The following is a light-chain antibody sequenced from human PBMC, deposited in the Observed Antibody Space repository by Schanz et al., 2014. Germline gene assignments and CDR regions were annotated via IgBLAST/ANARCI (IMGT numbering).Light chain of an antibody. Sequence: DIQMTQSPSILSASVGDRVTITCRASQSVNNWLAWYQQKPGQAPKLLIYDASSLRSGVPSAFSGSGSGTDFTLTVSSLQPEDVATYYCQKYNGAPLITFGQGTRLEIK. CDR2: DAS. CDR3: QKYNGAPLIT. J-gene: IGKJ5*01. V-gene: IGKV1-5*01. CDR1: QSVNNW.